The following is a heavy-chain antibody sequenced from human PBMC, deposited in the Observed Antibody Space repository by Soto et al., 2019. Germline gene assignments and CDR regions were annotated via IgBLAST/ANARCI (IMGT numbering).Heavy chain of an antibody. CDR1: GFTFSTYG. CDR3: AKDQWLVLSYFDY. Sequence: QVQLVESGGGVVQPGRSLRLSCAASGFTFSTYGMHWVRQAPGKGLEWVAVISYDGSNKYYADSVKGRFTMSRDNSKNTLYLQMNSLRAEDTAVYYCAKDQWLVLSYFDYWGQGTLVTVSS. CDR2: ISYDGSNK. V-gene: IGHV3-30*18. D-gene: IGHD6-19*01. J-gene: IGHJ4*02.